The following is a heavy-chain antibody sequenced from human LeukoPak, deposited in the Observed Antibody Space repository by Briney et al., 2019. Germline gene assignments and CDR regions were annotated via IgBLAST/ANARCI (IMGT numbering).Heavy chain of an antibody. V-gene: IGHV3-21*01. CDR1: GFTFSSYS. CDR3: ARAVDDYGDYARFDY. D-gene: IGHD4-17*01. J-gene: IGHJ4*02. Sequence: PGGSLRLSCAASGFTFSSYSMNWVRQAPGKGLEWVSSISSSSSYIYYADSVKGRFTISRDNAKNSLYLQMNSLRAEDTAVYYCARAVDDYGDYARFDYWGQGTLVTVS. CDR2: ISSSSSYI.